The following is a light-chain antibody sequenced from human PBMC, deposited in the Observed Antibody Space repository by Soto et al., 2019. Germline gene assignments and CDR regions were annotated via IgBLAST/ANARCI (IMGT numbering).Light chain of an antibody. J-gene: IGLJ2*01. CDR3: SSYTTISTLI. Sequence: QSALTQPASVSGSPGQSITISCTGTSSDVGGYNYVSWYQQHPGKAPKLMIYDVSNRPSGVSNRFSGSKSGNTASLTISGLQADGESDYYCSSYTTISTLIFGGATKVTVL. CDR1: SSDVGGYNY. CDR2: DVS. V-gene: IGLV2-14*01.